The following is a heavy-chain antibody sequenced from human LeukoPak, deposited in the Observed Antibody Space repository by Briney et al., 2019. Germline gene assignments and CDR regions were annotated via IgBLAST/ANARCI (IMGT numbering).Heavy chain of an antibody. CDR1: GFTFSSYA. CDR3: ASLGVVFIGWFDP. V-gene: IGHV3-30-3*01. J-gene: IGHJ5*02. CDR2: ISYDGSNK. Sequence: GGSLRLSCAASGFTFSSYAMHWVRQAPGKGLEWVAVISYDGSNKYYADSVKGRFTISRDNSKNTLYLQMNSLRAEDTAVYYCASLGVVFIGWFDPWGQGTLVTVSS. D-gene: IGHD3-3*01.